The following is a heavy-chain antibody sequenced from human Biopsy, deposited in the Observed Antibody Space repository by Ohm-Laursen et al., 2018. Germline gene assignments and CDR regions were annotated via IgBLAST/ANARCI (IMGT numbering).Heavy chain of an antibody. D-gene: IGHD3-22*01. V-gene: IGHV4-59*01. CDR1: GDSISSYY. CDR2: VYYTGST. J-gene: IGHJ2*01. CDR3: ARDRGYYSDRTVPGYFDL. Sequence: TLSLTCTVSGDSISSYYWSWIRQPPGKGLEWIGYVYYTGSTDYNPSLQSRVTISVDTSKNHFSLRLRSVTSADTAIYYCARDRGYYSDRTVPGYFDLWGRGTPVTVSS.